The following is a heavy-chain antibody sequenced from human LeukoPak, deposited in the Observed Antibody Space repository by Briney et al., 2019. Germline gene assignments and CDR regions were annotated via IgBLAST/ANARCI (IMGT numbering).Heavy chain of an antibody. V-gene: IGHV1-69*01. CDR3: AREYIVVVPAAMGAEYYYYGMDV. D-gene: IGHD2-2*01. CDR1: GGTFSSYA. J-gene: IGHJ6*04. CDR2: IIPIFGTA. Sequence: GASVKASCKASGGTFSSYAISWVRQAPGQGLEWMGGIIPIFGTANYAQKFQGRVTITADESTSTAYMELSSLRSEDTAVYYCAREYIVVVPAAMGAEYYYYGMDVWGKGTTVTVSS.